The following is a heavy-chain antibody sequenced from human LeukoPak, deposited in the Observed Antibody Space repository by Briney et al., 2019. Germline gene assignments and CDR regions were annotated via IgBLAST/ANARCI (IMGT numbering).Heavy chain of an antibody. J-gene: IGHJ6*02. CDR1: GGTFISYA. Sequence: GASVKVSCKASGGTFISYAISWVRQAPGQGLEWMGGIIPIFGTANYAQKFRGRVTITADEFTSTAYMELSSLRSEDTAVYYCARGVYGGNSYYYYYGMDVWGQGTTVTVSS. CDR2: IIPIFGTA. V-gene: IGHV1-69*13. CDR3: ARGVYGGNSYYYYYGMDV. D-gene: IGHD4-23*01.